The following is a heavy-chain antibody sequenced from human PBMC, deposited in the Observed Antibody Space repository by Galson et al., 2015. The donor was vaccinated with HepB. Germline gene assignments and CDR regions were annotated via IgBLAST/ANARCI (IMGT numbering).Heavy chain of an antibody. CDR3: ARGRDSNTGDY. Sequence: SLRLSCAASRFTFSNYWMHWVRQAPGKGLVWVSRINSDGNSRTYADSVKGRFTISRDNAKNTLYLQMNSLRADDTAVYYCARGRDSNTGDYWGQGTLVTVSS. CDR2: INSDGNSR. D-gene: IGHD2-21*02. CDR1: RFTFSNYW. J-gene: IGHJ4*02. V-gene: IGHV3-74*01.